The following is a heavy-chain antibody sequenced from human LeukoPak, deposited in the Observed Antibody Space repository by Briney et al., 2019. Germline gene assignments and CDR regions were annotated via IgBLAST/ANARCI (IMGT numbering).Heavy chain of an antibody. Sequence: SETLSLTCTVSGGSISSYYWSWIRQPPGKGLEWIGYIYHSGSTNYNPSLKSRVTISVDTSKNQFSLKLSSVTAADTAVYYCARAQDIVVVPAANDMPKNNWFDPWGQGTLVTVSS. CDR1: GGSISSYY. J-gene: IGHJ5*02. V-gene: IGHV4-59*12. CDR2: IYHSGST. CDR3: ARAQDIVVVPAANDMPKNNWFDP. D-gene: IGHD2-2*01.